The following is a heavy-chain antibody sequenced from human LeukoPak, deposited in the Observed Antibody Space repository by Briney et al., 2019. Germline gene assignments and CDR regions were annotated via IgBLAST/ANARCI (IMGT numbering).Heavy chain of an antibody. J-gene: IGHJ4*02. CDR3: ARRTAMVEFDD. CDR1: GGSLSSSSYY. V-gene: IGHV4-39*01. Sequence: SETLSLTCTVSGGSLSSSSYYWGWIRQPPGKGLEWIGSIYYSGSTYYNPSLKSRVTISVDTSKNQFSLKLSSVTAADTAVYYCARRTAMVEFDDWGQGTLVTVSS. D-gene: IGHD5-18*01. CDR2: IYYSGST.